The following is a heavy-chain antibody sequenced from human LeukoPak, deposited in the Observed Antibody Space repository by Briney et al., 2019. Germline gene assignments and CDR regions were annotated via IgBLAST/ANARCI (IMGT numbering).Heavy chain of an antibody. D-gene: IGHD2-2*01. CDR3: ARDLGLGVVPAEMGHVMDV. Sequence: ASVKVSCKASGGSFSNYAISWVRQAPGQGLEWMGSLIPIFGTPRCAQNFQGRVTITADEYTTTAYLELSGVRSDDTAVYFCARDLGLGVVPAEMGHVMDVWGQGTTVIVSS. V-gene: IGHV1-69*13. CDR2: LIPIFGTP. CDR1: GGSFSNYA. J-gene: IGHJ6*02.